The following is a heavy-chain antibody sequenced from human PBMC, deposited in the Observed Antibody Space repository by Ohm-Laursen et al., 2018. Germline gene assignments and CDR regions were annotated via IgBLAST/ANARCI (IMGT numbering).Heavy chain of an antibody. J-gene: IGHJ6*02. CDR1: GFTFSSYG. V-gene: IGHV3-30*18. Sequence: SLRLSCAASGFTFSSYGMHWVRQAPGKGLEWVAVISYDGSNKYYADSVKGRFTISRDNSKNTLYLPMNSLRAEDTAVYHCAKEGIAGFLSYLDVWGQGTTVTVSS. D-gene: IGHD5-18*01. CDR3: AKEGIAGFLSYLDV. CDR2: ISYDGSNK.